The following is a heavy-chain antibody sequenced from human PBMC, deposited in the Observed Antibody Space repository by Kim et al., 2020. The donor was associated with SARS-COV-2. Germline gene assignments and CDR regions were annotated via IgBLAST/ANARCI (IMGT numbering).Heavy chain of an antibody. J-gene: IGHJ3*02. Sequence: SETLSLTCTVSGGSISSYYWSWIRQPPGKGLEWIGYIYYSGSTNYNPSLKSRVTISVDRSKNQFSLNLSSVTAADTAMYYCARDSGIAVAGPNDAFDIWGQGTMVTVSS. CDR2: IYYSGST. CDR1: GGSISSYY. D-gene: IGHD6-19*01. V-gene: IGHV4-59*01. CDR3: ARDSGIAVAGPNDAFDI.